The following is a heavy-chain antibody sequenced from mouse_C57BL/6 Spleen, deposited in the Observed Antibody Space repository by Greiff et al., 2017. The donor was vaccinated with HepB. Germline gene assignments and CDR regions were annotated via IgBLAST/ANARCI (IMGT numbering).Heavy chain of an antibody. CDR1: GYTFTSYW. Sequence: QVQLQQPGAELVMPGASVKLSCKASGYTFTSYWMHWVKQRPGQGLEWIGEIDPSDSYTNYNQKFKGKSTLTVDKSSSTAYMQLSSLTSEDSAVYYCARPYYSNYEIFFAYWGQGTLVTVSA. CDR3: ARPYYSNYEIFFAY. CDR2: IDPSDSYT. D-gene: IGHD2-5*01. J-gene: IGHJ3*01. V-gene: IGHV1-69*01.